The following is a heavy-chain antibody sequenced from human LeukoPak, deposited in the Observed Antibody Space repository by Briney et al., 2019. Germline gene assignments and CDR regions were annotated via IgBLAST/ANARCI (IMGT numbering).Heavy chain of an antibody. CDR3: ARVYYDSSSDTTFDY. CDR1: GGSISSYY. D-gene: IGHD3-22*01. V-gene: IGHV4-59*01. CDR2: MYYSGST. Sequence: SETLSLTCTVSGGSISSYYWSWIRQPPGKGLEWIGYMYYSGSTNYNPSLKSRVTISVDKSKNQVSLKLSSVTAADTAVYYCARVYYDSSSDTTFDYWGQGTLVTVSS. J-gene: IGHJ4*02.